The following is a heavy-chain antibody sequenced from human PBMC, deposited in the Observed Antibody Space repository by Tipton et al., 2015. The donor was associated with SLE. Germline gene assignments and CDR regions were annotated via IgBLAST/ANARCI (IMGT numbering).Heavy chain of an antibody. CDR1: GFTFSSYD. J-gene: IGHJ3*01. Sequence: SLRLSCAASGFTFSSYDMHWGRQGTGKGLEWVSAIGTAGDTYYPGSVKGRFTISRENAKHSLYLQMTNLRAGDTAVYYCARGGSDAFDFWGQGTRVTVSS. CDR2: IGTAGDT. D-gene: IGHD3-16*01. CDR3: ARGGSDAFDF. V-gene: IGHV3-13*01.